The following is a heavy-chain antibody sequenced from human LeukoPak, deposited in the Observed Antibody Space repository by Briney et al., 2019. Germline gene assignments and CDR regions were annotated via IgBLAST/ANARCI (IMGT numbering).Heavy chain of an antibody. CDR1: GFTFSTYS. Sequence: PGGSLRLSCAASGFTFSTYSMNWVRQAPGKGLEWVSYISSSGSTIYYADSVKGRFTISRDNAKNSLYLQMNSLRAEDTAVYYCARDRDTAMRLDYWGQGTLVTVSS. J-gene: IGHJ4*02. CDR2: ISSSGSTI. CDR3: ARDRDTAMRLDY. V-gene: IGHV3-48*04. D-gene: IGHD5-18*01.